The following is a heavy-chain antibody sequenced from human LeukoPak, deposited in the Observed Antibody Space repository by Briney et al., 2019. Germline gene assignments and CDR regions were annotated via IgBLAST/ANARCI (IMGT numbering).Heavy chain of an antibody. CDR2: IYSSGST. Sequence: SETLSLTCTVSGGSISTDYWSWIRQPPGKGLEWIGYIYSSGSTNYNPSLKSRVTISVDTSKDQFSLKLNSVTAADTAVYYCARLAGSSSSDYWGQGTLVTVSS. D-gene: IGHD6-6*01. J-gene: IGHJ4*02. CDR3: ARLAGSSSSDY. V-gene: IGHV4-4*09. CDR1: GGSISTDY.